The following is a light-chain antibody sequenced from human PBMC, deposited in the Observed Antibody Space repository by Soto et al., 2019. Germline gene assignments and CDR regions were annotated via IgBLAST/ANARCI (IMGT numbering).Light chain of an antibody. Sequence: QSALTQPRSVSGSPGQSVTISCTGTSSDVGGYNYVSWYQQHPGKAPKLMIYDVTKRPSGVPDRFSGSKSGNTASLTISGLQAEDEAGYYCCSYAGTSFGVFGGGTKVTVL. V-gene: IGLV2-11*01. CDR1: SSDVGGYNY. J-gene: IGLJ3*02. CDR3: CSYAGTSFGV. CDR2: DVT.